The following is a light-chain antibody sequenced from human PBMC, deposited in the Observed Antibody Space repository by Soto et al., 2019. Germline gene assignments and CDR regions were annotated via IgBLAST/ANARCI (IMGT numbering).Light chain of an antibody. CDR3: QQYYSTPWT. CDR2: WAS. J-gene: IGKJ1*01. CDR1: QSVLYSSNNKNY. V-gene: IGKV4-1*01. Sequence: DIVMTQSPDSLAVSLGERATINCKSSQSVLYSSNNKNYLAWYQQKPGQPPKLLIYWASTRESGVPDRFSGSGSWTDFTLTISSLQAEDVAVYYCQQYYSTPWTFGQGTKAEIK.